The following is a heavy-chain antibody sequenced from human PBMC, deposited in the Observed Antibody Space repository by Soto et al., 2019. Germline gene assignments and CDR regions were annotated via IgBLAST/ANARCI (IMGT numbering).Heavy chain of an antibody. CDR3: ARGLIRITMVRGASGRYYYYGMDV. V-gene: IGHV1-69*13. CDR2: IIPIFGTA. CDR1: GGTFSSYA. Sequence: GASVKVSCKASGGTFSSYAISWLRQAPGQGLEWMGGIIPIFGTANYAQKFQGRVTITADESTSTAYMELSSLRSEDTAVYYCARGLIRITMVRGASGRYYYYGMDVWGQGTTVTVSS. D-gene: IGHD3-10*01. J-gene: IGHJ6*02.